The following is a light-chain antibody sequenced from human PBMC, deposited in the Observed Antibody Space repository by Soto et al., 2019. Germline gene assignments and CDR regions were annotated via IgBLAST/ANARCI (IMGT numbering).Light chain of an antibody. V-gene: IGLV8-61*01. J-gene: IGLJ2*01. Sequence: QAVVTQEPSFPVSPGGKVTLTCGLSSGSVSTSYYPSWYQQTPGQAPRTLIYSTNTRSSGVPDRFSGSILGNKAALTITGAQADDESDYYCVLYMGSGIWVFGGGTKLTVL. CDR3: VLYMGSGIWV. CDR2: STN. CDR1: SGSVSTSYY.